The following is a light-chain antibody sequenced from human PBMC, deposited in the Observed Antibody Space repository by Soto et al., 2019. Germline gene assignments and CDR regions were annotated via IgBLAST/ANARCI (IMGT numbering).Light chain of an antibody. CDR3: ATWDDSLNGVV. Sequence: QSVVTQPPSASGTPGQRVTISCSGSSSNIGSNTVNWYQHLPGTAPKLLIYGNDQRPSGVPDRFSGSKSGTSVSLAISGLQSEDAADYYCATWDDSLNGVVFGGGTKLTVL. J-gene: IGLJ2*01. CDR1: SSNIGSNT. CDR2: GND. V-gene: IGLV1-44*01.